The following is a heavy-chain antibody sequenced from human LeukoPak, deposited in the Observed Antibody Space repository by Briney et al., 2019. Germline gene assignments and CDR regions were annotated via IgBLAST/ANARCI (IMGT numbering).Heavy chain of an antibody. CDR2: INSSSSYI. CDR3: ARGLATVTTGYWFDP. Sequence: GGSLRLSCAASGFTFSSYSMNWVRQAPGKGLEWVASINSSSSYIYYTDSVKGRFTISRDNAKNSLYLQMNSLRAEDTAVYYCARGLATVTTGYWFDPWAREPWSPSPQ. J-gene: IGHJ5*02. D-gene: IGHD4-17*01. CDR1: GFTFSSYS. V-gene: IGHV3-21*01.